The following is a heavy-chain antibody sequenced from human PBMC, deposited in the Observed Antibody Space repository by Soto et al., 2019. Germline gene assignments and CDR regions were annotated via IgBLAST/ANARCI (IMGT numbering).Heavy chain of an antibody. J-gene: IGHJ3*02. CDR3: ARVVTGTPDGGDAFDI. CDR1: GFTFSSYG. V-gene: IGHV3-33*01. D-gene: IGHD1-7*01. Sequence: QVQLVESGGGVVQPGRSLRLSCAASGFTFSSYGMHWARQAPGKGLEWVAVIWYDGSNKYYADSVKGRFTISRDNSKNTLYLQMNSLRAEDTAVYYCARVVTGTPDGGDAFDIWGQGTMVTVSS. CDR2: IWYDGSNK.